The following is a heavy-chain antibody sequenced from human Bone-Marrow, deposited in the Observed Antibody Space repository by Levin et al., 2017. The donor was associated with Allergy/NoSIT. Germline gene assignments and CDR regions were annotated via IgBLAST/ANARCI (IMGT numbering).Heavy chain of an antibody. J-gene: IGHJ4*02. Sequence: RASETLSLTCAASGFTFSSYAMSWVRQAPGKGLEWVSAISGSGGDTYYADSVKGRFTISRDNSKNTLYLQMNSLRAEDTAVYFCAKDRSLERRGIFDYWGQGTLVTVSS. V-gene: IGHV3-23*01. CDR1: GFTFSSYA. CDR2: ISGSGGDT. D-gene: IGHD1-1*01. CDR3: AKDRSLERRGIFDY.